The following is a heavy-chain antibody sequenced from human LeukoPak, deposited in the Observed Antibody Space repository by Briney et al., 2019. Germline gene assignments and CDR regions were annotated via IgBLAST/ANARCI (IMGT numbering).Heavy chain of an antibody. Sequence: SETLSLTCAVYGGSFSGYYWSWIRQPPGKGLEWIGEINHSGSTNYNPSLKSRVTISVDTSKNQFSLKLSSVTAADTAVYYCARDQIQGVFDPWGQGTLVTVSS. J-gene: IGHJ5*02. CDR2: INHSGST. D-gene: IGHD3-16*01. V-gene: IGHV4-34*01. CDR1: GGSFSGYY. CDR3: ARDQIQGVFDP.